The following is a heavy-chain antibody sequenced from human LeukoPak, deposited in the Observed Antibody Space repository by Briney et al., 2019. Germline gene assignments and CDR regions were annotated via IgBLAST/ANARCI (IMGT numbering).Heavy chain of an antibody. CDR3: ARGYSNSIDY. CDR2: ISYDGSNK. D-gene: IGHD4-4*01. Sequence: GGSLRLSCAASGFTFSSYAMHWVRQAPGKGLEWVAVISYDGSNKYYEDSVKGRFTISRDNSKNTLYLQMNSLRAEDTAVYYCARGYSNSIDYSGQGALVTVSS. J-gene: IGHJ4*02. CDR1: GFTFSSYA. V-gene: IGHV3-30-3*01.